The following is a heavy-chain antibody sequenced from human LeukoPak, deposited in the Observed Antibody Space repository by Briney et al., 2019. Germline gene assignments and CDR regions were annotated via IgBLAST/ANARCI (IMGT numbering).Heavy chain of an antibody. V-gene: IGHV3-21*01. D-gene: IGHD3-10*01. CDR3: ARGYFQVYYMDV. CDR2: IRSSGSYI. J-gene: IGHJ6*03. Sequence: GGSLRLSCAASGFTFSSFSMNWVRQAPGKGLEWVSSIRSSGSYIYYADSVKGRFTISRDNAKNSLYLQMNSLRAEDTAVYYCARGYFQVYYMDVWGEGTTVTVSS. CDR1: GFTFSSFS.